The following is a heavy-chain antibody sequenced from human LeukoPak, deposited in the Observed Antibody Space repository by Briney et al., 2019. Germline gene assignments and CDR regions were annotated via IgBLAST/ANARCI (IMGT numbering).Heavy chain of an antibody. CDR1: GYTFTDYA. Sequence: ASVKVSCKPSGYTFTDYAINWVRQAPGQGLEYMGWVYTNTGNPMYAQGFTGRFVFSSDSSVSTAYLQITSLKADDSAIYFCASCNDSSGYFAYWGQGTLVTVAS. J-gene: IGHJ4*02. CDR2: VYTNTGNP. CDR3: ASCNDSSGYFAY. V-gene: IGHV7-4-1*02. D-gene: IGHD3-22*01.